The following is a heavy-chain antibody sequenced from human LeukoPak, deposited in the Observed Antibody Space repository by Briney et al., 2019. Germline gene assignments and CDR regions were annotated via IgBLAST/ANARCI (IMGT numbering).Heavy chain of an antibody. J-gene: IGHJ4*02. CDR1: GFTFSSYS. CDR2: ISSSSSYI. D-gene: IGHD6-6*01. Sequence: GGSLRLSCAASGFTFSSYSMNWVRQAPGKGLEWVSSISSSSSYIYYADSVKGRFTISRDNAKSSLYLQMNSLRAEDTAVYYCASGKGSSSSTGLFDYWGQGTLVTVSS. V-gene: IGHV3-21*01. CDR3: ASGKGSSSSTGLFDY.